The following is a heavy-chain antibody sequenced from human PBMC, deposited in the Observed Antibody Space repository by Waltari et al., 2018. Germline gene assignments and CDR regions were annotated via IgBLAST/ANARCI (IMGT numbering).Heavy chain of an antibody. CDR1: GYTFISYA. Sequence: QVQFVQSGAELKKPGASVRLFCRTSGYTFISYAIHWVRQDPGQRLEWMGWIKTGNDDTKYSQKFQGRVTISRDTFARTAYIDLSSLTSEDTAVYYCARGGRLPFFDFWGQGTLVTVSS. CDR3: ARGGRLPFFDF. CDR2: IKTGNDDT. V-gene: IGHV1-3*04. J-gene: IGHJ4*02. D-gene: IGHD2-15*01.